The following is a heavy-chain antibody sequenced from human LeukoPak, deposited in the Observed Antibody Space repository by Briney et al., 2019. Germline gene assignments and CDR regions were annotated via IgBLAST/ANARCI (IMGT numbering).Heavy chain of an antibody. V-gene: IGHV3-53*01. CDR1: GFTVSSNY. CDR2: IYSGGST. Sequence: GGSLRLSCAASGFTVSSNYMSWVRQAPGKGLEWVSVIYSGGSTYYADSVKGRFTISRDNSKNTLYLRMNSLRAEDTAVYYCARAGEDGGRFYYYYYMDVWGKGTTVTVSS. D-gene: IGHD4-23*01. CDR3: ARAGEDGGRFYYYYYMDV. J-gene: IGHJ6*03.